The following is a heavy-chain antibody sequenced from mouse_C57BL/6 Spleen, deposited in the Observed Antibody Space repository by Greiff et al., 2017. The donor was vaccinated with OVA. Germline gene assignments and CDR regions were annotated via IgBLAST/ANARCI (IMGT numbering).Heavy chain of an antibody. D-gene: IGHD2-4*01. CDR1: GFSLTSYG. CDR3: ASPPLYYDYDRRSGFAD. J-gene: IGHJ3*01. V-gene: IGHV2-2*01. Sequence: QVQLQQSGPGLVQPSQSLSITCTVSGFSLTSYGVHWVRQSPGKGLEWLGVIWSGGSTDYNAAFISRLSISKDNSKSQVFFKMNSLQADDTAIYYCASPPLYYDYDRRSGFADWGQGTLVTVSA. CDR2: IWSGGST.